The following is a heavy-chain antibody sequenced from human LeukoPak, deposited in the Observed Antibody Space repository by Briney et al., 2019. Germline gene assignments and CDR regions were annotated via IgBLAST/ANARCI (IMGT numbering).Heavy chain of an antibody. V-gene: IGHV3-33*03. D-gene: IGHD1-26*01. CDR1: GFTFSGYG. CDR2: IWSDGSNK. CDR3: AKDIKLSEGGSYPTYKFDAFDI. Sequence: PGKSLRLSCATSGFTFSGYGMHWVRQAPGKGLEWVTVIWSDGSNKYYADSVKGRFTISRDNAKNSLYLQMNSLRAEDTALYYCAKDIKLSEGGSYPTYKFDAFDIWGQGTMVTVSS. J-gene: IGHJ3*02.